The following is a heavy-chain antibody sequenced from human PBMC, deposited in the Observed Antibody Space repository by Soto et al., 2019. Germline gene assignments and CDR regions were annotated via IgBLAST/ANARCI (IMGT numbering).Heavy chain of an antibody. V-gene: IGHV4-34*01. Sequence: SETLSLTCAVYGGSFSGYYWSWIRQPPGKGLEWIGEINHSGSTNYNPSLKSRVTISRDNSKNTLYLQMNSLRAEDTAVYYCAPGPPIFGVVIQDYYGMDVWGQGTTVTVSS. J-gene: IGHJ6*02. CDR3: APGPPIFGVVIQDYYGMDV. D-gene: IGHD3-3*01. CDR2: INHSGST. CDR1: GGSFSGYY.